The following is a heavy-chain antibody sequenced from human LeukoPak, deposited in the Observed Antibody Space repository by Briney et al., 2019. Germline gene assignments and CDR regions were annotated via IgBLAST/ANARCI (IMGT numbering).Heavy chain of an antibody. CDR1: GGSISSYY. Sequence: PSETLSLTCTVSGGSISSYYWSWIRQPPGKGLEWIGYIYYSGSTNYNPSLKSRVTISVDTSKNQFSLKLSSVTAADTAVYYCARVACDFWSGYPPYYFDYWGQGTLVTVSS. CDR2: IYYSGST. D-gene: IGHD3-3*01. V-gene: IGHV4-59*01. CDR3: ARVACDFWSGYPPYYFDY. J-gene: IGHJ4*02.